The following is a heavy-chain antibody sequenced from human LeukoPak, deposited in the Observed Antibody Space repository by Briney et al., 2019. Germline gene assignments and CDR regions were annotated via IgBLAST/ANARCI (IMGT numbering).Heavy chain of an antibody. CDR2: ISSSGSTI. Sequence: GGSLRLSCAASGFTFSSYEMNWVRQAPGKGLEWVSYISSSGSTIYYADSVKGRFTISRDNAKNSLYLQMNSLRAEDTAVYYCARDRNPRAFDIWGRGTMVTVSS. V-gene: IGHV3-48*03. J-gene: IGHJ3*02. CDR3: ARDRNPRAFDI. CDR1: GFTFSSYE.